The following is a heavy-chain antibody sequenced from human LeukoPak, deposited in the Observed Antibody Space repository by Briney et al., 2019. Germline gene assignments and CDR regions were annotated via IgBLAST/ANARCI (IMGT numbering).Heavy chain of an antibody. Sequence: KASETLSLTCTVSGGSIGVTNYYWGWFRQPPGQGLEWIGSIFYSGSTFYNPSFQSRLTISVDTSKNQFSLKLGSVTAADTAVYYCSRRFLDWLAHDYWGRGSLVTVSS. D-gene: IGHD3/OR15-3a*01. J-gene: IGHJ4*02. V-gene: IGHV4-39*01. CDR3: SRRFLDWLAHDY. CDR1: GGSIGVTNYY. CDR2: IFYSGST.